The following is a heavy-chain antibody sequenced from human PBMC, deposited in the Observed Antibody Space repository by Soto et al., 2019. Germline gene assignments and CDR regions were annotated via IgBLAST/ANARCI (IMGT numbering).Heavy chain of an antibody. Sequence: SLRLSCAASGFTFDDYAMHWVRQVPVKVLEWVSGINWNSGSIGYGDSVKGRFAISRDNAKNSLYLQMNSLRAEDTALYYCAKDISYTVVVVAATPTRGYYGMDVWGQGTTVTVSS. CDR2: INWNSGSI. D-gene: IGHD2-15*01. J-gene: IGHJ6*02. CDR1: GFTFDDYA. V-gene: IGHV3-9*01. CDR3: AKDISYTVVVVAATPTRGYYGMDV.